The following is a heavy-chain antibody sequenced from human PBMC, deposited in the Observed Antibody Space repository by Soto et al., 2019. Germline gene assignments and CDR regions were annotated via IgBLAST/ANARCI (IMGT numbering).Heavy chain of an antibody. J-gene: IGHJ6*02. Sequence: SETLSLTCTVSGGSISNYYWSWIRQPPGKGLEWIGYIHYSGSTNYNPSLKSRVTISIDTSKNQFSLKLSSVTAADTAVHYCARDRNIAGDYYGMDVWGQGTTVTVSS. CDR3: ARDRNIAGDYYGMDV. D-gene: IGHD6-13*01. V-gene: IGHV4-59*12. CDR1: GGSISNYY. CDR2: IHYSGST.